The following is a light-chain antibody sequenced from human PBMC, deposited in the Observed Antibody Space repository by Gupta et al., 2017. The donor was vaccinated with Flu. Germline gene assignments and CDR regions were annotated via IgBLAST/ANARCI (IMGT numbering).Light chain of an antibody. CDR1: SSNFGNNN. Sequence: QSLLTRQPPVSAAQGQKVMIARSGSSSNFGNNNVSWYQQLPGTTPKLLIYDKNKRPSGIPDRFSGSKSGTSATLGITGLQTGDEADYYCGTWDSRLSAAVFGGGTQRTVL. J-gene: IGLJ7*01. V-gene: IGLV1-51*01. CDR3: GTWDSRLSAAV. CDR2: DKN.